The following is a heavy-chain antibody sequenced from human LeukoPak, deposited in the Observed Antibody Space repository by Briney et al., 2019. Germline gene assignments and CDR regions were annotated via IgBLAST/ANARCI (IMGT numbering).Heavy chain of an antibody. J-gene: IGHJ4*02. Sequence: GGSLRLSCAASGFTVSSYWMSWVRQAPGKGLEWVSSISSSSSYIYYADSVKGRFTVSRDNAKNSLYLQMNSLRAEDTAVYYCARDVASSFDYWGQGTLVTVSS. CDR2: ISSSSSYI. CDR1: GFTVSSYW. V-gene: IGHV3-21*01. CDR3: ARDVASSFDY. D-gene: IGHD2-2*01.